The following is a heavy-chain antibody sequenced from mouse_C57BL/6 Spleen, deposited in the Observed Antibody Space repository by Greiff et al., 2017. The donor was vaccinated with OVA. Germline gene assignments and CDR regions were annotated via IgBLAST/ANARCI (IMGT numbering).Heavy chain of an antibody. Sequence: QVQLQQPGAELVKPGASVKLSCKASGYTFTSYWMQWVKQRPGQGLEWIGEIDPSDSYTNYNQKFKGKATLTVDTSSSTAYMQLSSLTSEDSAVYYCAGAWGSGYFDVWGTGTTVTVSS. V-gene: IGHV1-50*01. CDR3: AGAWGSGYFDV. CDR2: IDPSDSYT. D-gene: IGHD1-1*02. J-gene: IGHJ1*03. CDR1: GYTFTSYW.